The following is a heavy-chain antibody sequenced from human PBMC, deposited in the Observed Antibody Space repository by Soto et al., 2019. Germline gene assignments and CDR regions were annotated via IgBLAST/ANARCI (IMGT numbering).Heavy chain of an antibody. CDR1: GFTFSNYG. Sequence: QVQLVESGGGVVQPGRSLRLSCAASGFTFSNYGMNWIRQAPGKGLEWVAFISYDGSNKYYADSVKGRFTISRDSSKHTLYLQMNSLRAEDSAVYYCARDAYSYGYSLDYWGQGTLVTVSS. V-gene: IGHV3-30-3*01. D-gene: IGHD5-18*01. CDR2: ISYDGSNK. CDR3: ARDAYSYGYSLDY. J-gene: IGHJ4*02.